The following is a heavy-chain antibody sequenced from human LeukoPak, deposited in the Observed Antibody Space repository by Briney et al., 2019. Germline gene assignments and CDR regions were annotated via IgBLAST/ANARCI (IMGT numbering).Heavy chain of an antibody. D-gene: IGHD3-16*01. V-gene: IGHV4-59*01. J-gene: IGHJ5*02. CDR2: IYYSGST. CDR1: GYSINNFY. CDR3: ARWVNSFYEP. Sequence: SETLSLTCTVSGYSINNFYWSWIRQRPGKGLEWIGYIYYSGSTNYNPSLKSRVTISVDTSKNQFSLKLSSVTAADTAVYYCARWVNSFYEPWGQGTLVTVSS.